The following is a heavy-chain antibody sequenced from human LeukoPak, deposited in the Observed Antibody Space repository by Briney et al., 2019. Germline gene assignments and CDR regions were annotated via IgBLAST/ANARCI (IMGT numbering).Heavy chain of an antibody. CDR3: AKFSSGSPHGDDY. J-gene: IGHJ4*02. Sequence: PGRSLTLSCAASGFTFSSYGMHWVRHPPGKGLEWVSVISYDGSNTNYADSVKARFTISRDNSKNTLYLQMNSLRAEDRAVYYCAKFSSGSPHGDDYWGERELVTVSS. V-gene: IGHV3-30*18. CDR1: GFTFSSYG. CDR2: ISYDGSNT. D-gene: IGHD1-26*01.